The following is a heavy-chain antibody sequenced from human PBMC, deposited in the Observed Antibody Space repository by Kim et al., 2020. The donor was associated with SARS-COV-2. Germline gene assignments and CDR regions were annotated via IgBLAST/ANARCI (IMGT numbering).Heavy chain of an antibody. Sequence: SETLSLTCAVYGGSFSGYYWSWIRQPPGKGLEWIGEINHSGSTNYNPSLKSRVTISVDTSKNQFSLKLSSVTAADTAVYYCARGRRPMDRGVTPFDYWG. CDR2: INHSGST. CDR3: ARGRRPMDRGVTPFDY. CDR1: GGSFSGYY. D-gene: IGHD3-10*01. J-gene: IGHJ4*01. V-gene: IGHV4-34*01.